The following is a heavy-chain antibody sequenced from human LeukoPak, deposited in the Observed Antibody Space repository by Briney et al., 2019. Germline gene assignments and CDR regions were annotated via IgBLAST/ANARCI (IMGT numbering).Heavy chain of an antibody. D-gene: IGHD3-9*01. CDR1: GYTFTSYD. J-gene: IGHJ1*01. V-gene: IGHV1-8*01. CDR2: MNPNSGNT. CDR3: ARGYYDILTGYYPRAEYFQH. Sequence: ASVKVSCKASGYTFTSYDINWVRQATGQGLEWMGWMNPNSGNTGYAQKFQGRVTITADESTSTAYMELSSLRSEDTAVYYCARGYYDILTGYYPRAEYFQHWGQGTLVTVSS.